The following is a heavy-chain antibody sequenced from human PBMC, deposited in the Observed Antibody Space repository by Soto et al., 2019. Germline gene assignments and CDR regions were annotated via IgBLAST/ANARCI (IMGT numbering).Heavy chain of an antibody. J-gene: IGHJ6*02. CDR2: LHSGGDT. Sequence: PGGSLRLSCVASGIPVSSNYMTWVRQAPGKGLEWVSVLHSGGDTYYANSVKGRFTISRHDSTNTVFLQMNSLTAEDTAVYYCARDGPYYYASRMDVWGQGITVTVSS. CDR1: GIPVSSNY. V-gene: IGHV3-53*04. D-gene: IGHD3-10*01. CDR3: ARDGPYYYASRMDV.